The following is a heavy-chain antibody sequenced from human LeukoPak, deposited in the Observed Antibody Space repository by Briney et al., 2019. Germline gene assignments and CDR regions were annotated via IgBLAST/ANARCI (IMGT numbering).Heavy chain of an antibody. Sequence: GGSLRLSCAASGFTFSSYNMKWVRQAPGEGLEWVSSISRTGTYIYYADSVKGRFTVSRDNAQNSLCLQMNSLRVEDTAVYYCARVLETDCTGGSCYSGLDYWGQGTLVTVSS. J-gene: IGHJ4*02. CDR2: ISRTGTYI. CDR3: ARVLETDCTGGSCYSGLDY. D-gene: IGHD2-15*01. CDR1: GFTFSSYN. V-gene: IGHV3-21*01.